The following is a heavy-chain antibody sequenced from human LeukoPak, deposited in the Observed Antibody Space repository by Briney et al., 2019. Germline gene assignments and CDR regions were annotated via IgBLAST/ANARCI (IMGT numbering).Heavy chain of an antibody. J-gene: IGHJ4*02. CDR3: AKHCSGGSCYPGY. Sequence: GGSLRLSCAASGFTFSSYEMNWVRQAPGKGLEWVSYISSSGSTIYYADSVKGRFTISRDNAKNSLYLQMNSLRAEDTAVYYCAKHCSGGSCYPGYWGQGTLVTVSS. V-gene: IGHV3-48*03. CDR1: GFTFSSYE. D-gene: IGHD2-15*01. CDR2: ISSSGSTI.